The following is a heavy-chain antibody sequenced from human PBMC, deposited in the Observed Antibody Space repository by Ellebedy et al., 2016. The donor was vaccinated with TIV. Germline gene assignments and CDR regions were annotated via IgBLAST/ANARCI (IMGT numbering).Heavy chain of an antibody. V-gene: IGHV4-34*01. CDR1: GGSFSGYY. D-gene: IGHD5-24*01. CDR2: INHSGST. CDR3: ASSRDGYNYYYYYGMDV. J-gene: IGHJ6*02. Sequence: MPSETLSLTCAVYGGSFSGYYWSWIRQPPGKGLEWIGEINHSGSTNYNPSLKSRVTISVDTSKNQFSLKLSSVTAADTAVYYCASSRDGYNYYYYYGMDVWGQGTTVTVSS.